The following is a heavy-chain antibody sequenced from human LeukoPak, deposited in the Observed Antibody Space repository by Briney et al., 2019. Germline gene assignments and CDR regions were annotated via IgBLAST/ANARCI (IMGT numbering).Heavy chain of an antibody. CDR3: ATINYYDSSGYSYYFDY. Sequence: ASVKVSCKASGYTFTSYDSNWLRQATGQGPEWMGWMNPNSGATGYAQKFQGRVTMTRSASINTAYMELTNLRSEDTAVYYCATINYYDSSGYSYYFDYWGQGTLVTVSS. D-gene: IGHD3-22*01. CDR1: GYTFTSYD. V-gene: IGHV1-8*01. CDR2: MNPNSGAT. J-gene: IGHJ4*02.